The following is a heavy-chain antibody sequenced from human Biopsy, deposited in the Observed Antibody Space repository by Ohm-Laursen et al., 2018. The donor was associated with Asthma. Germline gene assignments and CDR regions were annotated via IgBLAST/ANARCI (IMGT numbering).Heavy chain of an antibody. J-gene: IGHJ5*02. CDR2: INPNSGGT. CDR3: ARGQKSPGDRWFDP. V-gene: IGHV1-2*06. Sequence: SSVKVSCQTSGYTFIGYHIHWARQAPGQGLEWMGRINPNSGGTNYAQKFQGRVTMTSDTSISTAYMELSRLRSDDTALCYCARGQKSPGDRWFDPWGQGTLVTVSS. CDR1: GYTFIGYH. D-gene: IGHD7-27*01.